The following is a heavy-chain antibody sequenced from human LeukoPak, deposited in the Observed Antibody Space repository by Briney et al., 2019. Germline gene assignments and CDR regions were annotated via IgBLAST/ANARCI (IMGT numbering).Heavy chain of an antibody. CDR3: AKSWGHTRPYYNYMDV. Sequence: GGSLRLSCAASGFTFSSYAMSWVRQAPGKGLEWVSAISGSGGSTYYADSVEGRFTISRDNSKNTLYLQMNSLRAEDTAVYYCAKSWGHTRPYYNYMDVWGKGTTVTVSS. CDR1: GFTFSSYA. V-gene: IGHV3-23*01. CDR2: ISGSGGST. J-gene: IGHJ6*03. D-gene: IGHD3-16*01.